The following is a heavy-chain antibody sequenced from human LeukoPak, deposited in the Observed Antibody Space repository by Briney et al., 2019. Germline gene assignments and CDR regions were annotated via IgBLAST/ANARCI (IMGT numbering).Heavy chain of an antibody. CDR3: ARLGQWLVPLHYYYYGMDV. J-gene: IGHJ6*02. D-gene: IGHD6-19*01. CDR2: ISAYNGNT. V-gene: IGHV1-18*01. CDR1: GFTFTSYG. Sequence: GGSLRLSCAASGFTFTSYGISWVRQAPGQGLEWMGWISAYNGNTNYAQKLQGRVTMTTDTSTSTAYMELRSLRSDDTAVYYCARLGQWLVPLHYYYYGMDVWGQGTTVTVSS.